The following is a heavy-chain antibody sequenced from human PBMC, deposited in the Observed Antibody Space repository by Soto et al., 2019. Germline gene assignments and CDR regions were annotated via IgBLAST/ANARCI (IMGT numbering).Heavy chain of an antibody. V-gene: IGHV4-38-2*02. J-gene: IGHJ5*02. Sequence: ETLSLTCAVSRYPISGGYNWGWVRQTPGKGLEWIGSIHHSVTARYNPSLKSRVTILVDSSKNQVSLRLKSVSDTDTAVYFSARDHGIVAPGGRFAPRAQGSL. CDR2: IHHSVTA. CDR1: RYPISGGYN. CDR3: ARDHGIVAPGGRFAP. D-gene: IGHD2-15*01.